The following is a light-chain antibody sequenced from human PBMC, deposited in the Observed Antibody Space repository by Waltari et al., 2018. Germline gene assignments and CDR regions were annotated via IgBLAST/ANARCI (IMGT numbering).Light chain of an antibody. CDR2: LAS. J-gene: IGKJ2*01. CDR1: QRVLYSSNNKNY. Sequence: DIVMTQSPDSLAMSLGERATITCKSSQRVLYSSNNKNYLAWYQQTPGQPPKLLIYLASTRESGVPDRFSGSGSGTDFTLTISSLQAEDVAVYYCQQYYTTPYTFGQGTKLEIK. V-gene: IGKV4-1*01. CDR3: QQYYTTPYT.